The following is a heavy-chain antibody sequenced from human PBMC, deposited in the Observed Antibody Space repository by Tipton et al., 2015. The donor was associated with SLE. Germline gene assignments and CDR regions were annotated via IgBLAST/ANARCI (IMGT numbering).Heavy chain of an antibody. J-gene: IGHJ2*01. CDR3: AKADGVVGGQVPYWYFDL. D-gene: IGHD1-26*01. CDR1: GGSIRSYY. Sequence: TLSLTCTVSGGSIRSYYWSWIRLTPGKGLEWIGDIYYRGSPYYRESTTYNPSLESRATMSLGTPKNQFSLKLNSATAADTAVYYCAKADGVVGGQVPYWYFDLWGRGTLVSVSS. CDR2: IYYRGSPYYREST. V-gene: IGHV4-59*01.